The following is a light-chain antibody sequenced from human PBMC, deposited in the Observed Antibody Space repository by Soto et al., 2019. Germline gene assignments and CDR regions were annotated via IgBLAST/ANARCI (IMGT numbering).Light chain of an antibody. Sequence: EIVLTQSPGTLSLSPGERSTLSCMAGQSVSSNYLAWYQQIPGQAPRLLIYGASTRATGIPARFSGSGSGTEFTLTISSLQSEDFAVYYCQQYNNWPPITFGQGTRLE. CDR3: QQYNNWPPIT. CDR2: GAS. V-gene: IGKV3-15*01. J-gene: IGKJ5*01. CDR1: QSVSSN.